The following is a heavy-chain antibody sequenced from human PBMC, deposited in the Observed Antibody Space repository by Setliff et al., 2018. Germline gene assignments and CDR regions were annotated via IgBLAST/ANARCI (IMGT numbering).Heavy chain of an antibody. D-gene: IGHD6-13*01. V-gene: IGHV4-39*07. Sequence: SSETLSLTCTVSGGSISSSSYYWGWIRQPPGKGLEWIGSIYYSGSTYYNPSLKSRVTISVDTSKNQFSLKLSSVTAADTAVYYCARVFMYSSSWYYYYYGMDVWGQGTTVTVSS. CDR2: IYYSGST. J-gene: IGHJ6*02. CDR1: GGSISSSSYY. CDR3: ARVFMYSSSWYYYYYGMDV.